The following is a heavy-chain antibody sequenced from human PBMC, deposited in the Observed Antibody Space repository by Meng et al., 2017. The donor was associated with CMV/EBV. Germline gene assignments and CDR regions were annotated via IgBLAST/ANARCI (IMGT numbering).Heavy chain of an antibody. D-gene: IGHD1-1*01. CDR3: ARDGTSDAFDI. Sequence: GGSLRLSCAASGFTFISYAMHWVRQAPGKGREWVAVISYDGSNKYYADSVKGRFTISRDNSKNTLYLQMNSLRAEDTAVYYCARDGTSDAFDIWGQGTMVTVSS. CDR1: GFTFISYA. CDR2: ISYDGSNK. J-gene: IGHJ3*02. V-gene: IGHV3-30-3*01.